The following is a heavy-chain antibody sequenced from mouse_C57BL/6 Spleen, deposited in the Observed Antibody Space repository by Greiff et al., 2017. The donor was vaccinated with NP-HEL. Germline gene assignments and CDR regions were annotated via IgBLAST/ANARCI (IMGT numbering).Heavy chain of an antibody. V-gene: IGHV2-5*01. CDR1: GFSLTSYG. D-gene: IGHD1-1*01. J-gene: IGHJ2*01. CDR3: AKEGFYGSSYGDY. CDR2: IWRGGST. Sequence: QVQLQQSGPGLVQPSQSLSITCTVSGFSLTSYGVHWVRQSPGKGLEWLGVIWRGGSTDYNAAFMSRLSITKDNSKSQVFFKMNSLQADDTAIYYCAKEGFYGSSYGDYWGQGTTLTVSS.